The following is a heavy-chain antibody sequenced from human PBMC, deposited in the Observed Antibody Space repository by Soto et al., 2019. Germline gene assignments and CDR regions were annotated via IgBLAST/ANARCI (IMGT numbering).Heavy chain of an antibody. J-gene: IGHJ4*02. Sequence: QLQLQESGPGLVKPSETLSLTCTVSGGSISSSSYYWGWIRQPPGKGLEWIGSIYYSGSTYYNPSLMSRVTVSVDTSKNQFSLKLSSVTAADTAVYYCARHWDGSWRDYEFDYWGQGTLVTVSS. CDR1: GGSISSSSYY. CDR2: IYYSGST. V-gene: IGHV4-39*01. CDR3: ARHWDGSWRDYEFDY. D-gene: IGHD4-17*01.